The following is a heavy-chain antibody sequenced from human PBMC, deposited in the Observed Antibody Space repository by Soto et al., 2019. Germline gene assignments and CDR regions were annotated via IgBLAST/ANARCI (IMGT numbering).Heavy chain of an antibody. CDR3: TRGEQLVRLNY. V-gene: IGHV3-74*01. D-gene: IGHD6-6*01. CDR1: GFTFSSHW. Sequence: GGSLRLSCAASGFTFSSHWMHWVRQAPGKGLVWVSRINSDGTSIGYADSVKGRFTISRDNAKNTLYLQMNSLRAEDTAVYYCTRGEQLVRLNYWGQGTLVTVSS. J-gene: IGHJ4*02. CDR2: INSDGTSI.